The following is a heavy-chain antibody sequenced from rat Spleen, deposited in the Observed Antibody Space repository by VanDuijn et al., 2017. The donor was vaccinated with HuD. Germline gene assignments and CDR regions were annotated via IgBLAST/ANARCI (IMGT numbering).Heavy chain of an antibody. Sequence: EVQLVESGGGLVQPGRSLKLSCAASGFTFSNYDMAWVRQAPTQGLEWVASIRTSGGTTYYRDSVKGRFTVSRDNAKSTLYLQMDSLRSEDTATYYCARPSYGYPFAYWGQGTLVTVSS. CDR3: ARPSYGYPFAY. CDR2: IRTSGGTT. V-gene: IGHV5-25*01. CDR1: GFTFSNYD. J-gene: IGHJ3*01. D-gene: IGHD1-7*01.